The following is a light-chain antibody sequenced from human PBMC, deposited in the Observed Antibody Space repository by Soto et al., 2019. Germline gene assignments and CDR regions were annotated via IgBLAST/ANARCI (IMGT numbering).Light chain of an antibody. CDR2: EVS. CDR1: QSLLHSEGLTY. Sequence: DIVMTQTPLSLSVTPGQSASISCKSSQSLLHSEGLTYLYWYLQRPGQSPQILFYEVSNRFPGVPDRFTASGSGTDFTLNISRVEAEDLGIYYCLQTLQLPITFGPGTTVDLK. V-gene: IGKV2D-29*02. CDR3: LQTLQLPIT. J-gene: IGKJ3*01.